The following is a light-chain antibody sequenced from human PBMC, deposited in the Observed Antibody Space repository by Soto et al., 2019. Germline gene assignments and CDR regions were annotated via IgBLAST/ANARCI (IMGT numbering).Light chain of an antibody. Sequence: QTVVTQEPSLTVSPAGTGTLTCGSSTLAVTSGHYPHWCQQKSGQAPRTLIYDTNNRHSWTPARFSGSLLGGKGALTLSVAQPEDEADYYCLLIYPGVGEVFGTGTKLTVL. CDR2: DTN. CDR1: TLAVTSGHY. J-gene: IGLJ1*01. V-gene: IGLV7-46*01. CDR3: LLIYPGVGEV.